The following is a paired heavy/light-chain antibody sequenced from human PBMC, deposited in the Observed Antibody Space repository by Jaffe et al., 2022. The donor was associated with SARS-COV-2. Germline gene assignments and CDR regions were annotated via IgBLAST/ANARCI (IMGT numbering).Light chain of an antibody. CDR1: QSVTTN. Sequence: EIVMTQSPATLSVSPGERATLSCRASQSVTTNLAWYQQKPGQPPRLLIYGASTRATGVSARFSGSGSGTDFTLTISSLQSEDFALYYCQQYNKWPPLTFGGGTKVEIK. J-gene: IGKJ4*01. V-gene: IGKV3-15*01. CDR3: QQYNKWPPLT. CDR2: GAS.
Heavy chain of an antibody. CDR2: IDQSGGST. D-gene: IGHD6-19*01. V-gene: IGHV1-46*01. CDR1: GYTFSSYY. Sequence: QVQLVQSGAEVKNPGASVRVSCKASGYTFSSYYMHWVRQAPGQGLEWMGTIDQSGGSTSSPQKFQGRVTMTRDTSTSTVYLELSRLVSDDTAVYYCARGGWRDSFHSYFFYGADVWGQGTTVIVSS. J-gene: IGHJ6*02. CDR3: ARGGWRDSFHSYFFYGADV.